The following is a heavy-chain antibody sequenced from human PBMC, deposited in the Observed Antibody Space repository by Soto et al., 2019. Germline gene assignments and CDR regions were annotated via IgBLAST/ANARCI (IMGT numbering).Heavy chain of an antibody. J-gene: IGHJ3*02. CDR1: GGSIXXYX. CDR3: ARRVLLPEQHAFDI. D-gene: IGHD2-2*01. V-gene: IGHV4-59*08. Sequence: SQTLSLPCTVSGGSIXXYXXXXXXXPPGKGLEWIGYLYYSGSTNYTPSLKSRVTISVDTSKNQFSLKLSSVTAADTAVYYCARRVLLPEQHAFDIWGQGTMVTVSS. CDR2: LYYSGST.